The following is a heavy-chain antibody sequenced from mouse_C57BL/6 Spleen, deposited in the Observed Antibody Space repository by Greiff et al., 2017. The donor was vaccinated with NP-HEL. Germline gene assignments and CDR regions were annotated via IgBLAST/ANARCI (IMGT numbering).Heavy chain of an antibody. Sequence: VQLQQSGPELVKPGASVKISCKASGYSFTGYYMNWVKQSPAKSLEWIGEINPSTGGTTYNQKFKAKATLTVDKSSSTAYMQLKSLTSEDSAVYYCAPTTVVATPFAYWGQGTLGTVSA. CDR1: GYSFTGYY. D-gene: IGHD1-1*01. CDR2: INPSTGGT. V-gene: IGHV1-42*01. J-gene: IGHJ3*01. CDR3: APTTVVATPFAY.